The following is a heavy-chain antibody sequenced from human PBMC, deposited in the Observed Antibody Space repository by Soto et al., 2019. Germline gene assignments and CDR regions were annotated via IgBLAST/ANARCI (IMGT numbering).Heavy chain of an antibody. V-gene: IGHV3-66*01. CDR3: ARYLRSLVKYGMDV. CDR1: GFTVSSNY. J-gene: IGHJ6*02. CDR2: IYSGGST. D-gene: IGHD4-17*01. Sequence: PGGSLRLSCAASGFTVSSNYMSWVRQAPGKGLEWLSLIYSGGSTYYADSVKGRFTISRDNSKNTLYLQMNSLRAEDTAVYYCARYLRSLVKYGMDVWGQETTDTISS.